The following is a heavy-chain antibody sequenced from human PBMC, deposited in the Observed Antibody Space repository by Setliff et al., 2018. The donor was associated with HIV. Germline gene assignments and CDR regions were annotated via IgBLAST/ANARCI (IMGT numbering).Heavy chain of an antibody. Sequence: LGESLKISCKGSGYSFTTYWIGWVRQMPGKGLEWMGIIHPGDSETRYSPSFQGQVIISADKSISTAYLQWSSLKASDTAMYYCASLQPDAVDVWGQGTTVTVS. J-gene: IGHJ6*02. CDR1: GYSFTTYW. V-gene: IGHV5-51*01. CDR3: ASLQPDAVDV. CDR2: IHPGDSET.